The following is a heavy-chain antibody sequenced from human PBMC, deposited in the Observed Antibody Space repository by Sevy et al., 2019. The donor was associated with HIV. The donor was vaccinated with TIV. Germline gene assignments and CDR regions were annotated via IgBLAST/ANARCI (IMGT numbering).Heavy chain of an antibody. CDR1: GYTLTEFA. J-gene: IGHJ4*02. CDR2: FDPEDDET. V-gene: IGHV1-24*01. Sequence: ASVKVSCKVSGYTLTEFAMHWVRQAPGKGLEWMGTFDPEDDETMYAQKFQGRLTLTEDTSTDTAHMELSSLRSEDTAVYYCATTKDYYETSGYPVDYWGQGTLVTVSS. D-gene: IGHD3-22*01. CDR3: ATTKDYYETSGYPVDY.